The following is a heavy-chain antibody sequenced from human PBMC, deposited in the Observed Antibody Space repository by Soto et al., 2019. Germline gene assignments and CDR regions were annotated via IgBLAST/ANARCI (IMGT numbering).Heavy chain of an antibody. Sequence: GGSLRLSCAASGFTFSSYWMSWVRQAPGKGLEWVANIKQDGSEKYYVDSVKGRFTISRDNAKNSLYLQMNSLRAEDTAGYYCARVPYGDLSDYWGQGTLVTVSS. D-gene: IGHD3-16*02. V-gene: IGHV3-7*03. J-gene: IGHJ4*02. CDR3: ARVPYGDLSDY. CDR2: IKQDGSEK. CDR1: GFTFSSYW.